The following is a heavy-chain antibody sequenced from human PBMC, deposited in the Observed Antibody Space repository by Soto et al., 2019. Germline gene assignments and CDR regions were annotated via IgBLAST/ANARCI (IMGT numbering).Heavy chain of an antibody. Sequence: QVQLVQSGAEVKKPGASVKVSCKASGYTFTSYGISWVRQAPGQGLEWMGWISAYNGNTNYAQKLQGRVTMTTDTSTSTAYMELRSLRSDDTAVYYCARDQAHCISTSCYLWFDPWGQGTLVTVSS. CDR2: ISAYNGNT. D-gene: IGHD2-2*01. CDR3: ARDQAHCISTSCYLWFDP. J-gene: IGHJ5*02. V-gene: IGHV1-18*01. CDR1: GYTFTSYG.